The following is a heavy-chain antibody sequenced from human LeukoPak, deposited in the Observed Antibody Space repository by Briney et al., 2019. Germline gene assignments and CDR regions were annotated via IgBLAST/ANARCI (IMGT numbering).Heavy chain of an antibody. J-gene: IGHJ4*02. V-gene: IGHV4-39*01. CDR3: ARLKRHRYFDY. CDR1: GFTFSSYA. Sequence: GSLRLSCAASGFTFSSYAMSWVRQPPGKGLEWIGSIYYSGSTYYNPSLKSRVTISVDTSKNQFSLKLSSVTAADTAVYYCARLKRHRYFDYWGQGTLVTVSS. CDR2: IYYSGST.